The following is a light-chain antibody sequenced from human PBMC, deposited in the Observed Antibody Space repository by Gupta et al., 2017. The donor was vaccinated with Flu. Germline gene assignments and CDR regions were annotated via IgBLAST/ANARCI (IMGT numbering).Light chain of an antibody. J-gene: IGLJ1*01. CDR3: SAYTNFNLYL. Sequence: SISISCTGTSGDISAYKYVSWYQQHPGKAPKLIIYDVGSWPSGDSHRSSGSKSGNTASLTISGLQSEDEADYYCSAYTNFNLYLFGTGTKVTVL. V-gene: IGLV2-14*03. CDR1: SGDISAYKY. CDR2: DVG.